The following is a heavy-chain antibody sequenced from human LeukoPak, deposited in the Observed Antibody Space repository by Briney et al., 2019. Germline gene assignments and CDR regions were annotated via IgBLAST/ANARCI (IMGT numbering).Heavy chain of an antibody. V-gene: IGHV2-5*01. CDR2: IYGNDEK. D-gene: IGHD6-19*01. Sequence: GPTLVKPTQTLTLTCTFSGFSLSTDRVAVGWIRQPPREALEWLALIYGNDEKRYSPSLKSRLTITMDTSKNQVVLTMTNVDPVDTATYYCAHRTYSSAWYGYWGQGILVTVSS. CDR1: GFSLSTDRVA. J-gene: IGHJ4*02. CDR3: AHRTYSSAWYGY.